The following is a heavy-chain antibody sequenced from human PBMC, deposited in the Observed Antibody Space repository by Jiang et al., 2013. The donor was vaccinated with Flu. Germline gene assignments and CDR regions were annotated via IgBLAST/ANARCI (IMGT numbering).Heavy chain of an antibody. Sequence: SVKVSCKASGYTFTSYAMHWVRQAPGQRLEWMGWINAGNGNTKYSQKFQGRVTITRDTSASTAYMELSSLRSEDTAVYYCARDSPAIFGAIDYWGQGTLVTVSS. CDR1: GYTFTSYA. CDR3: ARDSPAIFGAIDY. CDR2: INAGNGNT. D-gene: IGHD3-3*01. J-gene: IGHJ4*02. V-gene: IGHV1-3*01.